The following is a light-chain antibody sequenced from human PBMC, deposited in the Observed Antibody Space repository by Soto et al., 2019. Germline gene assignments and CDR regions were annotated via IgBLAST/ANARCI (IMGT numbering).Light chain of an antibody. J-gene: IGKJ1*01. CDR1: ESVSSN. V-gene: IGKV3D-15*01. CDR2: RAS. CDR3: QQYNNWPRT. Sequence: EVVMTQSPATLSVSPGERATLSCRASESVSSNLAWYQQKPGQAPRLLIYRASTRATGIPARFSGTGSGTEFTLIISSLQSEDFAFYYCQQYNNWPRTFGQGTKVDI.